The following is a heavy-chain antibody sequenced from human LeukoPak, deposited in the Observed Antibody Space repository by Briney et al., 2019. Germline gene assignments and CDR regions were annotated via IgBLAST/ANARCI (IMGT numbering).Heavy chain of an antibody. CDR2: INPNSGGT. Sequence: ASVKVSCKASGYSFTGYYMHWVRQAPGQGLEWMGWINPNSGGTNYAQKFQGWVTMTRDTSISTAYMELSRLRSDDTAVYYCAREEKGAYNWFDPWGQGTLVTVSP. D-gene: IGHD3-16*01. J-gene: IGHJ5*02. CDR3: AREEKGAYNWFDP. CDR1: GYSFTGYY. V-gene: IGHV1-2*04.